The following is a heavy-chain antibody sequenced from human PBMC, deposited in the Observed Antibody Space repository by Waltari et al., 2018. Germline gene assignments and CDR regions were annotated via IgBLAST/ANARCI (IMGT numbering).Heavy chain of an antibody. V-gene: IGHV1-69-2*01. CDR1: GYTLTDYY. D-gene: IGHD6-13*01. CDR3: ATDSSWRLAAAGH. Sequence: EVQLVQSGAEVKKPGATVKISCKASGYTLTDYYMHWVKQAPGKGLEWMGRVDPEDGETIYAEKFQGRVTITADTSTDTAYMELSSLRSEDTAVYYCATDSSWRLAAAGHWGQGTLVTVSS. CDR2: VDPEDGET. J-gene: IGHJ4*02.